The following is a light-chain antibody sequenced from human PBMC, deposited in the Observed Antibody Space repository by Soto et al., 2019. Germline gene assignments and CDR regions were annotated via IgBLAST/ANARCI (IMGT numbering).Light chain of an antibody. CDR3: ASYTGTSTDVL. J-gene: IGLJ2*01. V-gene: IGLV1-47*01. CDR2: RNN. Sequence: QSVLTQPPSASGTPGQRVTISCFGSSANIRSDYVYWYQQLPGAAPKLLIYRNNQRPSGVPDRFSGSKSGTSASLTISGLRSEDEADYYCASYTGTSTDVLFGGGTKLTVL. CDR1: SANIRSDY.